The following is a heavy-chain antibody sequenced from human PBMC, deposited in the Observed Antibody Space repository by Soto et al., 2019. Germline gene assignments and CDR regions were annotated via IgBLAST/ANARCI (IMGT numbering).Heavy chain of an antibody. CDR2: ISSSSSYI. J-gene: IGHJ6*02. D-gene: IGHD5-18*01. Sequence: PGGSLRLSCAASGFTFSSYSMNWVRQAPGKGLEWVSSISSSSSYIYYADSVKGRFTISRDNAKNSLYLQMNSLRAEDTAVYYCARDLEWPDGYNVLYYYYYGMDVWGQGTTVTVYS. V-gene: IGHV3-21*01. CDR3: ARDLEWPDGYNVLYYYYYGMDV. CDR1: GFTFSSYS.